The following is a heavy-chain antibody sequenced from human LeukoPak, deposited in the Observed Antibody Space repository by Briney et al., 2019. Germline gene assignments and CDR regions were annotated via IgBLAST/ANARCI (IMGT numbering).Heavy chain of an antibody. Sequence: GSLRLSCAASGFTVSSNYMSWVPQAPGKGLKWVSVIYSGGSTDYADSVKGRFTISRDTSKNTLYLQMNSLRVEDTAVYYCARSSHYDILTGYSEEDAFDIWGQGTMVTVSS. CDR2: IYSGGST. CDR3: ARSSHYDILTGYSEEDAFDI. J-gene: IGHJ3*02. CDR1: GFTVSSNY. V-gene: IGHV3-53*01. D-gene: IGHD3-9*01.